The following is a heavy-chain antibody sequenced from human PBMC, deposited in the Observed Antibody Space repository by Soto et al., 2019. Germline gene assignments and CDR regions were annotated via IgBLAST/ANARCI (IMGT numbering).Heavy chain of an antibody. CDR1: GGSISSYY. D-gene: IGHD1-26*01. Sequence: QVQLQESGPGLVKPSETLSLTCTVSGGSISSYYWSWIRQPPGKGLEWIGYIYYSGGTNYNPSLKSRVTISVDSSKNHFSLKLSSVSAADTAVYYCARRYGGNLDYWGQGTLVTVSS. V-gene: IGHV4-59*08. CDR3: ARRYGGNLDY. J-gene: IGHJ4*02. CDR2: IYYSGGT.